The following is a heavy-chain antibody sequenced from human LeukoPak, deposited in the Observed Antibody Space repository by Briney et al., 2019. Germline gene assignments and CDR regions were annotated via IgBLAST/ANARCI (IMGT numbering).Heavy chain of an antibody. V-gene: IGHV3-23*01. D-gene: IGHD5-18*01. J-gene: IGHJ4*02. CDR2: ISSRGGST. CDR1: GFTFSTYA. Sequence: PGGSLRLSCAASGFTFSTYAMSWVRQAPGKGLEWVSSISSRGGSTYYADSVKGRFTMSRDNSRNTLYLQMKSLRAEDTAVYYCARDRVLKRIQLWLPYWGQGTLVTVSS. CDR3: ARDRVLKRIQLWLPY.